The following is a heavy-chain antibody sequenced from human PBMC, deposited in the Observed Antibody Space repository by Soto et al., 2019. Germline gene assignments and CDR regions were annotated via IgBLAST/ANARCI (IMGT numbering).Heavy chain of an antibody. CDR2: INAGNGNT. J-gene: IGHJ4*02. D-gene: IGHD4-17*01. CDR3: ARGVYGDPIDY. V-gene: IGHV1-3*01. Sequence: ASVKVSCKASGYSFSDYLLHWVRQAPGQRLEWMGWINAGNGNTKYSQNFQGRVTIITDTSANTVYMDLSSLTSDDTALYYCARGVYGDPIDYWGQGTLVTVSS. CDR1: GYSFSDYL.